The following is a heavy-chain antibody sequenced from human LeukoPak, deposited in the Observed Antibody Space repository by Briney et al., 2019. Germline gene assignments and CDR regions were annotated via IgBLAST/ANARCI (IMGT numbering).Heavy chain of an antibody. J-gene: IGHJ5*02. CDR3: ATVPGGSSSWVP. CDR1: GYTLTELS. D-gene: IGHD6-13*01. Sequence: ASVKVSCKVSGYTLTELSMHWVRQAPGKGLEWMGGFDPEDGETIYAQKFQGRATMTEDTSTDTAYMELSSLRSEDTAVYYCATVPGGSSSWVPWGRGTLVTVSS. CDR2: FDPEDGET. V-gene: IGHV1-24*01.